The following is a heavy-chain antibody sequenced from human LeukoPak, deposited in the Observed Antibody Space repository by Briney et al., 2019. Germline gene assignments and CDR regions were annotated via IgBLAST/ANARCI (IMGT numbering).Heavy chain of an antibody. CDR3: ARGPPRGDSSGYYYPAY. D-gene: IGHD3-22*01. V-gene: IGHV3-48*03. CDR2: ISSSGSTI. J-gene: IGHJ4*02. CDR1: GFTFSSYE. Sequence: PGGSLRLSCAASGFTFSSYEMNWVRQAPGKGLEWVSYISSSGSTIYYADSVKGRFTISRDNAKNSLYLQMNSLRAEDTAVYCCARGPPRGDSSGYYYPAYWGQGTLVTVSS.